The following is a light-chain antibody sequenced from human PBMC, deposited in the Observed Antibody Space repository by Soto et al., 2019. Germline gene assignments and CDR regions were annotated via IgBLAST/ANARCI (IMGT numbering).Light chain of an antibody. CDR3: QQRSNWPRSIT. CDR1: QGIGDT. V-gene: IGKV3-11*01. CDR2: DTS. J-gene: IGKJ5*01. Sequence: EIVLTQSPGPLSLSPGEGATLSWRASQGIGDTLAWYQQKPGQTPRLLIYDTSIRATGVPARFSGSRSGAEFTLTISSLKSEEYAVYYCQQRSNWPRSITFGQGTRLEIK.